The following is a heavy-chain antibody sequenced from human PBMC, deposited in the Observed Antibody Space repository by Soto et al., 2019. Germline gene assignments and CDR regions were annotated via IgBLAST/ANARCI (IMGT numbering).Heavy chain of an antibody. Sequence: QVQLQESGPGLVKPSGTLSLTCAVSGGSISSSNWWSWVRQPPGKGLEWIGEIYHSGSTNYNPSLKRRVTISVDKSKNQFSLKLSSVTAADTAVYYCARLVLMVYAIGGWFDPWGQGTLVTVSS. J-gene: IGHJ5*02. V-gene: IGHV4-4*02. CDR1: GGSISSSNW. CDR2: IYHSGST. CDR3: ARLVLMVYAIGGWFDP. D-gene: IGHD2-8*01.